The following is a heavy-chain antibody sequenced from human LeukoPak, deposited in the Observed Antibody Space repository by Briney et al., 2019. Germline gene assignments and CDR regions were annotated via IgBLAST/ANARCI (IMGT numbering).Heavy chain of an antibody. CDR2: IYYSGST. CDR1: GGSISTYY. Sequence: SETLSLTCTVSGGSISTYYWNWIRQPPGKGLEWIGYIYYSGSTNYNPSLKSRVTISVDTSKNQFSLKLSSVTAADTAVYYCARAYCSGGTCYSSRGMFDPWGQGTLVTVSS. D-gene: IGHD2-15*01. J-gene: IGHJ5*02. CDR3: ARAYCSGGTCYSSRGMFDP. V-gene: IGHV4-59*01.